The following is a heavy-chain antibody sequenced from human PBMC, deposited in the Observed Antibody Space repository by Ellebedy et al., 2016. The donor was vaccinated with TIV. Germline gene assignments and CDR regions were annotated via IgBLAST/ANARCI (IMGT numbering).Heavy chain of an antibody. V-gene: IGHV3-11*01. J-gene: IGHJ5*02. Sequence: GGSLRLSCAASGFTFSDYYMIWIRQAPGKGLEWVSYISNSGSTIYYADSVKGRFTISRDNAKNSLSLLMNSLRAGDTAVYYCARDTRFIDQQHNWFDPWGQGTLVTVSS. CDR2: ISNSGSTI. D-gene: IGHD6-13*01. CDR3: ARDTRFIDQQHNWFDP. CDR1: GFTFSDYY.